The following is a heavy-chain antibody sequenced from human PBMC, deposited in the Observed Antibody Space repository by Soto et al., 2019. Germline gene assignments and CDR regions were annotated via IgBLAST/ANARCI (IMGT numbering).Heavy chain of an antibody. D-gene: IGHD1-26*01. V-gene: IGHV2-5*02. J-gene: IGHJ4*02. Sequence: QITLKESGPTLVKPTQTLTLTCTVSGFSVTTNGVGVGWFRQPPGNALEWLALIYRDDDKRYRPSLKSRVTITKDNTKNQVVLTMTNMDPVDTATYYCAHTVARGAYWETFNYWGQGTLVTVSS. CDR2: IYRDDDK. CDR1: GFSVTTNGVG. CDR3: AHTVARGAYWETFNY.